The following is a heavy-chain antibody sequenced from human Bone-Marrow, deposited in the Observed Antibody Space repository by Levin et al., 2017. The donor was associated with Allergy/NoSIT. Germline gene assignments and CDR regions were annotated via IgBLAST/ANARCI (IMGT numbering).Heavy chain of an antibody. CDR3: TSAGGNYWSF. Sequence: GGSLRLSCAASGLIFADAWMSWVRQAPGKGLEWVGRIKTKNDGETTDYGTPVEGRFTISRNDSEKKVYLQMNSLRTEDTAVYYCTSAGGNYWSFWGQGTLVTVSS. CDR2: IKTKNDGETT. CDR1: GLIFADAW. V-gene: IGHV3-15*01. D-gene: IGHD1-26*01. J-gene: IGHJ4*02.